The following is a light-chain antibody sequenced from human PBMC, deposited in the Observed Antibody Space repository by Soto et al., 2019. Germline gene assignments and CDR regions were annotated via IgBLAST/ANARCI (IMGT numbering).Light chain of an antibody. CDR3: AAWDNGLNAWV. J-gene: IGLJ3*02. CDR1: SANIGSKT. V-gene: IGLV1-44*01. Sequence: QSVLTQPPSASGTIGQRVTLSCSGSSANIGSKTVNWYQQVPGTAPKLLIYNNDQRPSGVPDRFSGSKSGTSASLAISGLQSDDEADYYCAAWDNGLNAWVFGRGTTLTVL. CDR2: NND.